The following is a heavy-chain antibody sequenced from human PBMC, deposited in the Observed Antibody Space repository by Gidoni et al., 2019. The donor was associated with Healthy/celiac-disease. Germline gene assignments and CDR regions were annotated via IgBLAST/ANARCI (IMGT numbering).Heavy chain of an antibody. CDR3: ARGVLRYFDWLSSPDYYYYGMDV. Sequence: QVQLVESGGGVVQPGRSLRLSCAASGFTFSSYGMHWVRQAPGKGLEWVAGIWYDGSNKYYADSVKGRFTISRDNSKNTLYLQMNSLRAEDTAVYYCARGVLRYFDWLSSPDYYYYGMDVWGQGTTVTVSS. V-gene: IGHV3-33*01. CDR1: GFTFSSYG. CDR2: IWYDGSNK. D-gene: IGHD3-9*01. J-gene: IGHJ6*02.